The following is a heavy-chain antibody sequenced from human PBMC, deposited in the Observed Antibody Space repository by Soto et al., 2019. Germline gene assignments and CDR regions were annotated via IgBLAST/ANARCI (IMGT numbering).Heavy chain of an antibody. CDR3: ASLRYRGYDFGYYGIDV. Sequence: ASVQVSFKASGYTFASYGICWVRYAPGQGLEWMGWICVYYGNTNYAKKLQGRVSMTTDTSTSTAYSELRCMRSNETSVYFCASLRYRGYDFGYYGIDVSGQGTTVTVSS. CDR1: GYTFASYG. J-gene: IGHJ6*02. D-gene: IGHD5-12*01. CDR2: ICVYYGNT. V-gene: IGHV1-18*04.